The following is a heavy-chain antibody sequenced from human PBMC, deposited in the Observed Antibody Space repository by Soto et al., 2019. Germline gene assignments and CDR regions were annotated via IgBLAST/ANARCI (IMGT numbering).Heavy chain of an antibody. J-gene: IGHJ4*02. V-gene: IGHV1-3*04. CDR2: INTGNGNT. CDR1: GYTFTSYA. D-gene: IGHD2-15*01. Sequence: ASVKVSCKASGYTFTSYAMHWMRQAPGQRLEWMGWINTGNGNTKYSQKFQGRVTITRDTSASTAYMGLSSLRTEDTGVYYCAGSVVVVVYLEYWGQGTLVTVSS. CDR3: AGSVVVVVYLEY.